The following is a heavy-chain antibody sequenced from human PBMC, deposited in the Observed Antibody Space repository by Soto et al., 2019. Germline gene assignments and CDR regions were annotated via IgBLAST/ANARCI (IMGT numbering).Heavy chain of an antibody. V-gene: IGHV4-61*01. CDR1: GFSVSSGRYC. CDR2: IFYSGNT. J-gene: IGHJ4*02. D-gene: IGHD3-22*01. Sequence: SETLSLTCSFSGFSVSSGRYCWNWIRHPPGKGLEWIGHIFYSGNTNHSPSLKSRVTISVDTSRNQFSLKLSSVTAADTAVYYCARAPYDSSGYPWFDYWGQGTLVTVS. CDR3: ARAPYDSSGYPWFDY.